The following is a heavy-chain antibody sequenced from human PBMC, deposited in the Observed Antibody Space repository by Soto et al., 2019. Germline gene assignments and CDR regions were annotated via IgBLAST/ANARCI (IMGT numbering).Heavy chain of an antibody. D-gene: IGHD3-3*01. J-gene: IGHJ6*02. CDR1: GYTFTSHA. V-gene: IGHV1-3*01. CDR3: ARDGYDFWSGYHNYYYYGMDV. Sequence: ASVKVSCKASGYTFTSHAMHWVRQAPGQRLEWMGWINAGNGNTKYSQKFQGRVTITRDTSASTAYMELSSLRSEDTAVYYCARDGYDFWSGYHNYYYYGMDVWGQGTTVTVSS. CDR2: INAGNGNT.